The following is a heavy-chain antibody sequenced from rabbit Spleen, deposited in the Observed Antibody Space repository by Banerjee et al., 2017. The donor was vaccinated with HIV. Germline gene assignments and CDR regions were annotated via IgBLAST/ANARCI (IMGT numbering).Heavy chain of an antibody. CDR3: ARPSSDYSWGFKL. CDR1: GVSFSSSSY. D-gene: IGHD1-1*01. V-gene: IGHV1S40*01. J-gene: IGHJ4*01. CDR2: IYIPIDSS. Sequence: QSLEESGGDLVKPGASLTLTCTASGVSFSSSSYMCWVRQARGKGLEWIACIYIPIDSSYYASWAKGRFTISKTSPTTVTLQMTSLTAADTATYFCARPSSDYSWGFKLWGQGTLVTVS.